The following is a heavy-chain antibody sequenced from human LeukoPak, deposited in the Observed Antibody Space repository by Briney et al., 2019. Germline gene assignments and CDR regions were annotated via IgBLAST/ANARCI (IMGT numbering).Heavy chain of an antibody. Sequence: SETLSLTCTVSGGSISSYYWSWIRQPPGKGLEWIGYIYYSGSTNYNPSLKSRVTISVDTSKNQFSLKLSSVTAADTAVYYCARGYSSSQPIAFFYYYYYMDVWGKGTTVTVSS. CDR1: GGSISSYY. CDR3: ARGYSSSQPIAFFYYYYYMDV. D-gene: IGHD6-13*01. J-gene: IGHJ6*03. V-gene: IGHV4-59*01. CDR2: IYYSGST.